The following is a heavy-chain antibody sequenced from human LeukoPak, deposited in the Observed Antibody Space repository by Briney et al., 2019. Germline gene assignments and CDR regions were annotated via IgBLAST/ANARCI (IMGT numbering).Heavy chain of an antibody. Sequence: GGSLRLSCAASGFTFSSYWMHWVRQAPGKGLGLISRINTDGSSTTYADSVKGRFTISRDNAKNTLYLQMNSLRAEDTAVYYCVRLSWELGDGGVTWGQGTLVTVSS. CDR2: INTDGSST. CDR3: VRLSWELGDGGVT. D-gene: IGHD1-26*01. CDR1: GFTFSSYW. V-gene: IGHV3-74*01. J-gene: IGHJ5*02.